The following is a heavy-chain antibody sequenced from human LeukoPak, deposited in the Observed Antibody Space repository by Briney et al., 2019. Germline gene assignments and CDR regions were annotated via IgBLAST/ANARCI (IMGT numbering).Heavy chain of an antibody. CDR2: ISSSGSTI. CDR1: GFTFSSYE. D-gene: IGHD3-22*01. V-gene: IGHV3-48*03. CDR3: ARYDSSLYFDY. J-gene: IGHJ4*02. Sequence: GGSLGLSCAASGFTFSSYEMTWVRQAPGKGLEWVSYISSSGSTIYYADFVKGRFTISRDNAKNSLYLQMNSLRAEDTAVYYCARYDSSLYFDYWGQGTLVTVSS.